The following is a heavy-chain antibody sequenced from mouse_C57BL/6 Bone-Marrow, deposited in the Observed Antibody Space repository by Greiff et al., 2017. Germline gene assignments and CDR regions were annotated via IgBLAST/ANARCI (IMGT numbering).Heavy chain of an antibody. V-gene: IGHV14-4*01. CDR1: GFNIKDDY. D-gene: IGHD2-1*01. CDR3: TTVYYGNFFPF. Sequence: EVQLQQSGAELVRPGASVKLSCTASGFNIKDDYMHWVKQRPEQGLEWIGWIDPENGDTEYASKFQGKATITADTSSNTAYLQHSSLTSEDTAVYYCTTVYYGNFFPFWGQGTTLTVSS. J-gene: IGHJ2*01. CDR2: IDPENGDT.